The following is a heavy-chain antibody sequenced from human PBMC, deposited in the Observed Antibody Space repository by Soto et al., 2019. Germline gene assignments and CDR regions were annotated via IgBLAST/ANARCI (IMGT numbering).Heavy chain of an antibody. Sequence: QLQLQESGPGLVKPSETLSLTCTVSGGSISSSSYYWGWIRQPPGKGLEWIGSIYYSGSTYYNPSLKSRVTMSVDTSKNQFSLKLSSVTAADTAVYYCASTYCSSTSCYGYFDYWGQGTLVTVSS. CDR3: ASTYCSSTSCYGYFDY. J-gene: IGHJ4*02. CDR1: GGSISSSSYY. V-gene: IGHV4-39*01. CDR2: IYYSGST. D-gene: IGHD2-2*01.